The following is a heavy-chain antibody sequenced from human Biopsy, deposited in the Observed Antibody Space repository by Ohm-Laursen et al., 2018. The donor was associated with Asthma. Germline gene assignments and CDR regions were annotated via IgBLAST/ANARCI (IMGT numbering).Heavy chain of an antibody. V-gene: IGHV1-18*04. D-gene: IGHD1-26*01. J-gene: IGHJ4*02. Sequence: SVKVACKASGYTFTSYGISWVRQAPGQGLEWMGWISAYNGNTNYAQKLQGRVTMPTDTSTSTVYMELSSLRSDDSAVYYCARDGPVGAPSDYWGQGTLVTVSS. CDR1: GYTFTSYG. CDR2: ISAYNGNT. CDR3: ARDGPVGAPSDY.